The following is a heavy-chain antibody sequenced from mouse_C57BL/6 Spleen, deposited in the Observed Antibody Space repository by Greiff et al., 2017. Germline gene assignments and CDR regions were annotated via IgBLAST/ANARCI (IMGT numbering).Heavy chain of an antibody. J-gene: IGHJ4*01. D-gene: IGHD1-1*01. V-gene: IGHV1-52*01. CDR1: GYTFTSYW. CDR2: IDPSDSET. Sequence: QVQLQQPGAELVRPGSSVKLSCTASGYTFTSYWMHWVKQRPIQGLEWIGNIDPSDSETHYNQKFKDKATLTVDKSSSTAYMQLSSLTSEDSAVYYCARDGSSRDYYAMDYWGQGTSVTVSS. CDR3: ARDGSSRDYYAMDY.